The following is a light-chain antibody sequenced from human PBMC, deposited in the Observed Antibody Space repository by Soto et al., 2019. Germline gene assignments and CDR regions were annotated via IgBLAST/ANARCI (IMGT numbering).Light chain of an antibody. CDR3: CSYAGSYTFVV. V-gene: IGLV2-14*01. Sequence: QAVLTQPASVSGSPGQSITISCTGTSSDVGGYNYVSWYQQYPGRVPKLLIYKVSDRPSGISNRFSGSKSGNTASLTISGLQAEDEADYYCCSYAGSYTFVVFGGGTKLTVL. CDR1: SSDVGGYNY. J-gene: IGLJ3*02. CDR2: KVS.